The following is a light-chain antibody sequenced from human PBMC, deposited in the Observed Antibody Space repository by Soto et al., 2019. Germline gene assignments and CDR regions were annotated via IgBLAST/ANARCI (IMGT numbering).Light chain of an antibody. Sequence: DIVMPQSPDSLAVSLGERATINCKSSQSVLYSSNNKNYLAWYQQKPGQPPKLLIYWASTRESGVPDRFSGSGSGTDFTLTISSLQAEDVAVYYCQQYYSTPITFGQGTRLEI. CDR1: QSVLYSSNNKNY. J-gene: IGKJ5*01. CDR3: QQYYSTPIT. V-gene: IGKV4-1*01. CDR2: WAS.